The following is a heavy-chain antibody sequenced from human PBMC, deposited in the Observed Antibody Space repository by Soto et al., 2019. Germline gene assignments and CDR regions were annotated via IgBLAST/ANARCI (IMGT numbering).Heavy chain of an antibody. CDR1: GYTFTGYY. D-gene: IGHD3-16*01. CDR2: ISPDSGGT. V-gene: IGHV1-2*02. J-gene: IGHJ4*02. Sequence: ASVKVSCKAPGYTFTGYYIYWVRQAPGQGLEWMGGISPDSGGTDYAQKFQGRITMTRDTSISTAYMELSGLRSDDTAVYYCARDPIGGGAPYYIDYWGQGTLVTVSS. CDR3: ARDPIGGGAPYYIDY.